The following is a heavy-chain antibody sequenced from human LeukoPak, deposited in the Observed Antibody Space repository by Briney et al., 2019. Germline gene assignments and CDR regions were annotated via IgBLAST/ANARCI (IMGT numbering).Heavy chain of an antibody. D-gene: IGHD2-15*01. CDR1: GFTFSSYW. CDR2: INSDGSST. V-gene: IGHV3-74*01. J-gene: IGHJ4*02. Sequence: GGSLRLSCAASGFTFSSYWMHWVRQAPGKGLVWVSRINSDGSSTSYADSVKGRFTISRDNAKNTLYLQMNSLRAEDTDVYYCARGPRYCSGGSCYCSYWGQGTLVTVSS. CDR3: ARGPRYCSGGSCYCSY.